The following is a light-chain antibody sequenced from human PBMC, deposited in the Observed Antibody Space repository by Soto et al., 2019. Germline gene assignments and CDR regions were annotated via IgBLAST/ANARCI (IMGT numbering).Light chain of an antibody. CDR3: QQYGSSPGT. V-gene: IGKV3-20*01. CDR2: ETS. J-gene: IGKJ1*01. Sequence: EIVLTQSPGTLSLSPGERATLSCRASQSVRDSHLAWYQQKPGQAPSLLIYETSSRATGIPDRFRGSGSGTEFALTITRVEPEDVAMDFCQQYGSSPGTFGQGTPVEI. CDR1: QSVRDSH.